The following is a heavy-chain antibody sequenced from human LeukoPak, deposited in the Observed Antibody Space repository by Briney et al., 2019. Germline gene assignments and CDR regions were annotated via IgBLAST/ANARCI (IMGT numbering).Heavy chain of an antibody. V-gene: IGHV3-15*07. D-gene: IGHD1-26*01. CDR3: TTESSGSLPY. Sequence: GGSLRLSCAASGFSFSDTYINWVRQIPGTGLEWVGLIRNKADRGEIEYAAPVKDRFTISRDDSKNTVYLQMSSLKTEDTAVYYCTTESSGSLPYWGQGTLVTVSS. CDR1: GFSFSDTY. CDR2: IRNKADRGEI. J-gene: IGHJ4*02.